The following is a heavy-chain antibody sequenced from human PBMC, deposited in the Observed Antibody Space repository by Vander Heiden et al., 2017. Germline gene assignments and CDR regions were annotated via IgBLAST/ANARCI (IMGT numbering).Heavy chain of an antibody. J-gene: IGHJ4*02. CDR3: ARELPSSSWYEVFDY. Sequence: EVQLVESGGGLVQPGGSLRLSCAASGFTFSSYRMSWVRQAPGKGLEWVANIKQDGSEKYYVDSVKGRFTISRDNAKNSLYLQMNSLRAEDTAVYYCARELPSSSWYEVFDYWGQGTLVTVSS. D-gene: IGHD6-13*01. V-gene: IGHV3-7*01. CDR2: IKQDGSEK. CDR1: GFTFSSYR.